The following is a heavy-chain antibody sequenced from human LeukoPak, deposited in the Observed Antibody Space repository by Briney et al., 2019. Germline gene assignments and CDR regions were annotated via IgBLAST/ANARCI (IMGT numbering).Heavy chain of an antibody. Sequence: ASVKVSCKASGYTFTRYYMHWVRQAPGQGLEWMGIINPSSGSTSYAQKLQGRVTMTRDTSTSTVYMELSSLKSEDTAVHYCARGTVAAPGDIWGQGTVVTVSS. D-gene: IGHD6-19*01. CDR1: GYTFTRYY. V-gene: IGHV1-46*04. CDR2: INPSSGST. J-gene: IGHJ3*02. CDR3: ARGTVAAPGDI.